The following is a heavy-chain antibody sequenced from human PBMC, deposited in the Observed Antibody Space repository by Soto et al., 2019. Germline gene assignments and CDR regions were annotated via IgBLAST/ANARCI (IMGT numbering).Heavy chain of an antibody. J-gene: IGHJ4*02. D-gene: IGHD1-1*01. CDR1: GFTFDDYG. Sequence: EVQLVESGGGVVRPGGSLRLSCAASGFTFDDYGMTWVRQAPGKGLEWVSNINWNGASTRYADSVKGRFTISRDNAKNYLQLQMNSMRAEDTDLYSCARGRGSSNWNDYWGQGPLVTVSS. V-gene: IGHV3-20*04. CDR2: INWNGAST. CDR3: ARGRGSSNWNDY.